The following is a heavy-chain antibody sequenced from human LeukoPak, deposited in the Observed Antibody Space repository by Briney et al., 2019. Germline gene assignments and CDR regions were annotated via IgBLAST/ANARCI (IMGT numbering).Heavy chain of an antibody. CDR2: INSDGSST. V-gene: IGHV3-74*01. CDR3: VREPQAEYYFDY. D-gene: IGHD1-14*01. J-gene: IGHJ4*02. Sequence: GGSLRLSCAASGFTFRNYNMSWVRQAPGKGLVWVSRINSDGSSTTYADSVKGRFTISRDNAKNTLYLQMNSLRAEDTAVYYCVREPQAEYYFDYWGQGTLVTVSS. CDR1: GFTFRNYN.